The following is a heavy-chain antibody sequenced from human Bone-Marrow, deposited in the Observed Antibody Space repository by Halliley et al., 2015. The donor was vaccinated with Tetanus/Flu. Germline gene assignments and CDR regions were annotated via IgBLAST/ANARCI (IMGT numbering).Heavy chain of an antibody. D-gene: IGHD2-21*02. Sequence: TLSLTCAVSDYSIRRGYYWGWIRQPPGKRREWIGIIHHCGSTYYSPPLKSRLTTAVNTPKNQFSLKLASVAAAGAAVYYCARSMVTPAAFFDSWGQRPLLSIS. CDR3: ARSMVTPAAFFDS. V-gene: IGHV4-38-2*01. J-gene: IGHJ4*02. CDR1: DYSIRRGYY. CDR2: IHHCGST.